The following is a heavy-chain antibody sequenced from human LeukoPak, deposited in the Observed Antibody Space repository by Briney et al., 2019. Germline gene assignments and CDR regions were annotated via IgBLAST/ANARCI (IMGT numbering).Heavy chain of an antibody. CDR3: ARYQQRGYESDY. CDR2: ISNDGSST. V-gene: IGHV3-74*01. CDR1: GFTFSNYW. D-gene: IGHD5-12*01. Sequence: GGSLRLSCAASGFTFSNYWMHWVRHSPGKGLVCVARISNDGSSTGYADSVKGRFTISRDNAKNTLYLQMSSLRAEDTAVYYCARYQQRGYESDYWGQGTLVTVSS. J-gene: IGHJ4*02.